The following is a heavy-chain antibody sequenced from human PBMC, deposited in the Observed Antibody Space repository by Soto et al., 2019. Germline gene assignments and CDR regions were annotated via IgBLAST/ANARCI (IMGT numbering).Heavy chain of an antibody. D-gene: IGHD6-13*01. V-gene: IGHV3-30-3*01. CDR1: GFTFSSYA. J-gene: IGHJ6*02. Sequence: QVQLVESGGGVVQPGRSLRLSCAASGFTFSSYAMHWVRQAPGKGLEWVAVISYDGSNKYYADSVKGRFTISRDNSKNTLYLQMNSLRAEDTAVYYCARVGGEQQLVRGYYYYGMDVWGQGTTVTVSS. CDR3: ARVGGEQQLVRGYYYYGMDV. CDR2: ISYDGSNK.